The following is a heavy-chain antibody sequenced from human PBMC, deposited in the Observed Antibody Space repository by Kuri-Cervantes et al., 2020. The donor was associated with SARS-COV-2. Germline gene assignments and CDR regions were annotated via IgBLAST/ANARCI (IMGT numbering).Heavy chain of an antibody. CDR3: ARDSSDSSGYLDY. D-gene: IGHD3-22*01. CDR1: GFTFSLYG. V-gene: IGHV3-30*03. CDR2: IYYDGSNK. J-gene: IGHJ4*02. Sequence: GESLKISCEASGFTFSLYGMHWVRQAPGKGLEWVAVIYYDGSNKYYADSVKGRFTISRDNSKNTLYLQMNSLRAEDTAVYYCARDSSDSSGYLDYWGQGTLVTVSS.